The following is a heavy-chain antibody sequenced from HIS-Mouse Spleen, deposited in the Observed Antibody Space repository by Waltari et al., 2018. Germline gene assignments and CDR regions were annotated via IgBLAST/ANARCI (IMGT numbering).Heavy chain of an antibody. Sequence: QLQLQESGPGLVKPSETLSLPCTASGGPLSRSSYYPGWIRQPPGKGLEWIGSIYYSGSTYYNPSLKSRVTISVDTSKNQFSLKLSSVTAADTAVYYCAREIPYSSSWYDWYFDLWGRGTLVTVSS. V-gene: IGHV4-39*07. CDR2: IYYSGST. CDR1: GGPLSRSSYY. D-gene: IGHD6-13*01. CDR3: AREIPYSSSWYDWYFDL. J-gene: IGHJ2*01.